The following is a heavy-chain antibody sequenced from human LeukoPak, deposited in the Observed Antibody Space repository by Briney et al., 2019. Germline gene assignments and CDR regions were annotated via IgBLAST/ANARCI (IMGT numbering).Heavy chain of an antibody. CDR1: GFTFSDYY. J-gene: IGHJ5*02. Sequence: PGGSLRLSCAASGFTFSDYYMSWIRQAPGKGLEWVSYISSSGSTIYYADSVKGRFTISRDNAKNSLYLQMNSLRAEDTAVYYCARDETGYDKIDIGWFDPWGQGTLVTVSS. CDR3: ARDETGYDKIDIGWFDP. D-gene: IGHD3-9*01. V-gene: IGHV3-11*01. CDR2: ISSSGSTI.